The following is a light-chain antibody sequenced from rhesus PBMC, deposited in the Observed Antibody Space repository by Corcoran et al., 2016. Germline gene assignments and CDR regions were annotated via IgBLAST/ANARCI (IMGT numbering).Light chain of an antibody. CDR2: GAS. V-gene: IGKV1-43*02. J-gene: IGKJ3*01. CDR1: QDINSQ. Sequence: DIQMTQSPSSLSASVGDRVTITCRASQDINSQLNWYQQKPGNAPKRLIYGASSLDTGVPSRFSGSGSGTDLILPFSSLQAKDCATYYCLQYNREPFTFSPGTRLDIE. CDR3: LQYNREPFT.